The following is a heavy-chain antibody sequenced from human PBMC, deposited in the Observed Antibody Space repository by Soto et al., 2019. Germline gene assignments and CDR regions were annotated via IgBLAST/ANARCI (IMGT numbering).Heavy chain of an antibody. D-gene: IGHD2-2*01. J-gene: IGHJ6*01. CDR3: AREGRVLPARTGNTAHYSYAIDV. CDR1: GDTFSTYT. Sequence: SVKVSCKASGDTFSTYTITWVRQAPGQGLEWMGGIIPRSGTSNYAQKFQGRVTITADESTSTAYMELSSLRSEDTAVYYCAREGRVLPARTGNTAHYSYAIDV. V-gene: IGHV1-69*13. CDR2: IIPRSGTS.